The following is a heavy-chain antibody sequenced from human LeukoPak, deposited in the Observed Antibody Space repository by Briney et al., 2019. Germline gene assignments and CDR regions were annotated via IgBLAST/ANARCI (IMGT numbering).Heavy chain of an antibody. J-gene: IGHJ6*02. D-gene: IGHD3-10*01. V-gene: IGHV3-23*01. CDR1: GFTFSTYA. CDR2: ISISGGST. CDR3: ASDYGSGTPQYYYYYGMDV. Sequence: GGTLRLSCAASGFTFSTYAMSWVRQAPGKGLEWVSSISISGGSTYYAGSVKGRFTISRDNSRNTLYLQMNSLRAEDTAVYYCASDYGSGTPQYYYYYGMDVWGQGTTVTVSS.